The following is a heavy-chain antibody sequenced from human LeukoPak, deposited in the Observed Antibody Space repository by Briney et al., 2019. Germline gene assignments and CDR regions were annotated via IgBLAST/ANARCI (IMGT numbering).Heavy chain of an antibody. CDR3: ARLIAAAGFDY. CDR1: GVSISSGSNY. D-gene: IGHD6-13*01. Sequence: ASETLSLTCSVSGVSISSGSNYWGWIRQPPGKTLEWIGSIYSRGNTYYNPSLKSRVIILIDTAKNHFSLNLSSVTAADTAVYYCARLIAAAGFDYWGQGTLVTVSS. V-gene: IGHV4-39*07. J-gene: IGHJ4*02. CDR2: IYSRGNT.